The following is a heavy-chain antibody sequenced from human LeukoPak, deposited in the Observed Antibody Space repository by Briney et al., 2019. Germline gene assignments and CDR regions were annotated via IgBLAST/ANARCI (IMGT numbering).Heavy chain of an antibody. Sequence: SETLSLTCTVSGGSISSSSYYWGWIRQPPGKGLEWIGSIYHSGSTYYNPSLKSRVTISVDTSKNQFSLKLSSVTAADTAVYYCARGLPYYDFWSGYYSDWFDPWGQGTLVTVSS. CDR3: ARGLPYYDFWSGYYSDWFDP. D-gene: IGHD3-3*01. J-gene: IGHJ5*02. V-gene: IGHV4-39*01. CDR1: GGSISSSSYY. CDR2: IYHSGST.